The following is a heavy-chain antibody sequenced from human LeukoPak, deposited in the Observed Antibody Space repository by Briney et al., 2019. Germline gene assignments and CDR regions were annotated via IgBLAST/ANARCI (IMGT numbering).Heavy chain of an antibody. CDR3: ATDHCSSTSCYSEMRH. D-gene: IGHD2-2*01. CDR2: ISSSGSTI. Sequence: GGSLRLXCAASGFTFSDYYMSWIRQAPGKGLEWVSYISSSGSTIYYADSVKGRFTISRDNAKNSLYLQMNSLRAEDTAVYYCATDHCSSTSCYSEMRHWGQGTLVTVSS. CDR1: GFTFSDYY. J-gene: IGHJ1*01. V-gene: IGHV3-11*04.